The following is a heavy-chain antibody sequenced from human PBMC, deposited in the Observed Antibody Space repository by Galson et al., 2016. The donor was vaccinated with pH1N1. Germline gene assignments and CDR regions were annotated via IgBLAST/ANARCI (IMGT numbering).Heavy chain of an antibody. CDR1: GYTFTAYG. CDR2: NSAINASP. J-gene: IGHJ4*02. D-gene: IGHD6-13*01. V-gene: IGHV1-18*01. CDR3: ACTAAAAYFDY. Sequence: SVKVSCKASGYTFTAYGINWVRQAPGQGLEWMGRNSAINASPSYAQKFQGRVTMTSDPSTNTAYMELGSLGSDDTAVYYWACTAAAAYFDYCGQGTLITVSS.